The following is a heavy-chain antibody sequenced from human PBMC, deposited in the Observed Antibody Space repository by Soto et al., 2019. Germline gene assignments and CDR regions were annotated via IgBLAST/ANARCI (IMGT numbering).Heavy chain of an antibody. CDR2: INAGNGYT. CDR1: GYTFTSYA. J-gene: IGHJ4*02. V-gene: IGHV1-3*01. CDR3: ARDGSGWFRRYFDY. D-gene: IGHD6-19*01. Sequence: ASVKVSCKASGYTFTSYAMHWVRQAPGQRLEWMGWINAGNGYTKYSQKFQGRVTITRDTSASTAYMELSSLRSEDTAVYYCARDGSGWFRRYFDYWGQGTLVTVSS.